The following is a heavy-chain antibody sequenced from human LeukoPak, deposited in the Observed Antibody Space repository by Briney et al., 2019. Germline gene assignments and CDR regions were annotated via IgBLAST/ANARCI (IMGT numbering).Heavy chain of an antibody. CDR1: GYTFTGYY. J-gene: IGHJ3*02. CDR3: ATAYYYDSSGYYRRGAFDI. CDR2: VDPEDGET. D-gene: IGHD3-22*01. V-gene: IGHV1-69-2*01. Sequence: ASVKVSCKVSGYTFTGYYMHWVQQAPGKGLEWMGLVDPEDGETIYAEKFQGRVTITADTSTDTAYMELSSLRSEDTAVYYCATAYYYDSSGYYRRGAFDIWGQGTMVTVSS.